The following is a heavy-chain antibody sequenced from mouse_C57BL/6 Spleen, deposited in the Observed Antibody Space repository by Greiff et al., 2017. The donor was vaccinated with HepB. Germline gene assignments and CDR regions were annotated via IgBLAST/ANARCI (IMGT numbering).Heavy chain of an antibody. J-gene: IGHJ4*01. D-gene: IGHD4-1*01. CDR3: ARTGYYAMDY. Sequence: VQGVESGPELVKPGASVKISCKASGYAFSSSWMNWVKQRPGKGLEWIGRIYPGDGDTNYNGKLKGKATLTADKSSSTAYMQLSSLTSEDSAVYFCARTGYYAMDYWGQGTSVTVSS. CDR1: GYAFSSSW. V-gene: IGHV1-82*01. CDR2: IYPGDGDT.